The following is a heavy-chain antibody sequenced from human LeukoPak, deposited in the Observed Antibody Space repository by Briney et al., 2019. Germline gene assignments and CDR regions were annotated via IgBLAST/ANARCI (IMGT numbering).Heavy chain of an antibody. V-gene: IGHV3-30*04. D-gene: IGHD6-13*01. Sequence: PGGSLRPSCAASGFTFSSYAMHWVRQAPGKGLEWVAVISYDGSNKYYADSVKGRFTISRDNSKNTLYLQMNSLRAEDTAVYYCARARIATLNWFDPWGQGTLVTVSS. J-gene: IGHJ5*02. CDR2: ISYDGSNK. CDR3: ARARIATLNWFDP. CDR1: GFTFSSYA.